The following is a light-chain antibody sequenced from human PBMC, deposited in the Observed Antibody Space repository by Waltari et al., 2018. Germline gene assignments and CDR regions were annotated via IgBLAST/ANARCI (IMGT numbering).Light chain of an antibody. CDR1: QSVRSY. CDR3: QERSDWRST. Sequence: EIVLTQSPATLSLSPGERATLSCRASQSVRSYLAWYQQKPGQAPRLLIYDASRRATDIPARFSASGSGTDFTLTISSLEPEDFAVYYCQERSDWRSTFGQGTKVEI. J-gene: IGKJ1*01. V-gene: IGKV3-11*01. CDR2: DAS.